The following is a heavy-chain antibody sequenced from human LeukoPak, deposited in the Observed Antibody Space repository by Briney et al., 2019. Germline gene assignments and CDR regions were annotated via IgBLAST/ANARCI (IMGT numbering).Heavy chain of an antibody. CDR1: GYSTSSGYY. Sequence: PSETLSLTCAVSGYSTSSGYYWGWIRPPPGKGLEWIGSIYHSGSTYYNPSLKSRVTISVDTSKNQFSLKVTSVTAADTAVYYCARRTGSGSYYVDFWGQGTVVTVSS. CDR3: ARRTGSGSYYVDF. J-gene: IGHJ4*02. V-gene: IGHV4-38-2*01. CDR2: IYHSGST. D-gene: IGHD3-10*01.